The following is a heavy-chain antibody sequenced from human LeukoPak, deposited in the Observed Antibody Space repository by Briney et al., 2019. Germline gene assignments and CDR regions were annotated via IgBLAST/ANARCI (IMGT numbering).Heavy chain of an antibody. J-gene: IGHJ6*02. CDR1: GFTFSSYA. V-gene: IGHV3-30-3*01. D-gene: IGHD6-13*01. CDR3: AREVAAAGPYYYYYYGMDV. CDR2: ISYDGSNK. Sequence: GGSLTLSCAASGFTFSSYAMHWVRQAPGKGLEWVAVISYDGSNKYYADSVKGRFTISRDNSKNTLYLQMNSLRAEDTAVYYCAREVAAAGPYYYYYYGMDVWGQGTTVTVSS.